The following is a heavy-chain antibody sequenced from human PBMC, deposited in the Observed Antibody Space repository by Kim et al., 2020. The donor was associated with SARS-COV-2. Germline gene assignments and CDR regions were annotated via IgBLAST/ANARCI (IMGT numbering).Heavy chain of an antibody. D-gene: IGHD3-16*01. J-gene: IGHJ6*02. CDR3: AREPYLLTQSVGGGMDV. V-gene: IGHV3-11*01. CDR2: ISSSGSTI. Sequence: GGSLRLSCAASGFTFSDYYMSWIRQAPGKGLEWVSYISSSGSTIYYADSVKGRFTISRDNAKNSLYLQMNSLRAEDTAVYYCAREPYLLTQSVGGGMDVWGQGTTVTVSS. CDR1: GFTFSDYY.